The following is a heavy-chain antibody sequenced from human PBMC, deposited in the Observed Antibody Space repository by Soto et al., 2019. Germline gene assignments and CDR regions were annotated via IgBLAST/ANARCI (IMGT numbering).Heavy chain of an antibody. CDR2: ISYDGSNK. CDR3: AKKELFSMYFDY. CDR1: GFTFSSYG. D-gene: IGHD3-10*01. V-gene: IGHV3-30*18. J-gene: IGHJ4*02. Sequence: GGSLRLSCAASGFTFSSYGMHWVRQAPGKGLEWVAVISYDGSNKYYADSVKGRFTISRDNSKNTLYLQMNSLRAEDTAVYYCAKKELFSMYFDYWGQGTLVTVSS.